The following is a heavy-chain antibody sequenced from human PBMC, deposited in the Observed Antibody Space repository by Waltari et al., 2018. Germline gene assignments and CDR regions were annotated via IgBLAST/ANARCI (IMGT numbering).Heavy chain of an antibody. D-gene: IGHD7-27*01. Sequence: QVQLVQSGAEVKKPGASVKVSCKASGYTFTSYYMHWVRQAPGQGLEWMGIINPSGGSTSYAQKFQGRVTMTRDTSTSTVYMELSSLRSEDTAVYYCARDTGEPGDFPIIDYWGQGTLVTVSS. CDR2: INPSGGST. CDR1: GYTFTSYY. J-gene: IGHJ4*02. V-gene: IGHV1-46*01. CDR3: ARDTGEPGDFPIIDY.